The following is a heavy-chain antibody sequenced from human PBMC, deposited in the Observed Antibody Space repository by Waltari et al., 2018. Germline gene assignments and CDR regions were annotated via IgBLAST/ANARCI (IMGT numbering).Heavy chain of an antibody. D-gene: IGHD2-15*01. CDR3: ARDRGRGLSLDT. CDR1: NG. Sequence: NGGSWVSQSQQKGREWKGQVHQSGKTNSNPSFASGVTISGDTSNNQFSRMVTSATAADTAVYYCARDRGRGLSLDTWGPGILSLSPQ. CDR2: VHQSGKT. V-gene: IGHV4-4*02. J-gene: IGHJ5*02.